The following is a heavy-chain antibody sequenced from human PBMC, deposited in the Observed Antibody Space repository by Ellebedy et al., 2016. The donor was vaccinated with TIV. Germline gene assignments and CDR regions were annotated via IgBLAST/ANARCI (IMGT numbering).Heavy chain of an antibody. CDR2: ISYHGSDK. CDR1: GFDFSSYS. CDR3: ARTGYTYGYDWFDP. Sequence: GGSLRLXXAASGFDFSSYSIHWVRQSPGKGLEWVAVISYHGSDKYYADSVKGRFTISRDNSKNTLYLQMNSLRLEDTALYYCARTGYTYGYDWFDPWGQGTLVTVSS. V-gene: IGHV3-30-3*01. J-gene: IGHJ5*02. D-gene: IGHD5-18*01.